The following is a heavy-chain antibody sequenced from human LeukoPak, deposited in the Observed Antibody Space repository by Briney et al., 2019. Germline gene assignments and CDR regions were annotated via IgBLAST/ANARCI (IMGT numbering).Heavy chain of an antibody. V-gene: IGHV4-39*01. CDR2: INYSGST. D-gene: IGHD3-10*01. CDR1: GGSVSSTTYY. J-gene: IGHJ4*02. Sequence: PSETLSLTCTVSGGSVSSTTYYWSWIRQPPGKGLEWIASINYSGSTYYNPSLKSRVTISVDTSENHFSLKLSSVTAADTAGYYCARYVVYGSGKYYFDYWGQGTLVTVSS. CDR3: ARYVVYGSGKYYFDY.